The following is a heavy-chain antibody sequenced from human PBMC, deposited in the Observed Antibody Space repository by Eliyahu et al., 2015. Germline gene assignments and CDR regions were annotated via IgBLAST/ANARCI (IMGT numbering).Heavy chain of an antibody. D-gene: IGHD1-14*01. Sequence: QVQLQQWGAGLLKPSETLSLTXAVYGGSFSXYYWSWIRXPPGKGLEWIGEINHSXSTNYNPSLKSRVTISVDTSKNQFSLKLSSVTAADTAVYYCARGRIAVDYWGQGTLVTVSS. J-gene: IGHJ4*02. CDR2: INHSXST. CDR1: GGSFSXYY. CDR3: ARGRIAVDY. V-gene: IGHV4-34*01.